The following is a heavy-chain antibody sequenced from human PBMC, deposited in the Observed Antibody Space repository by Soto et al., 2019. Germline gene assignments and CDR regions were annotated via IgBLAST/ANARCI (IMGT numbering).Heavy chain of an antibody. CDR1: GFTLSDHY. CDR2: SANKANSYTT. V-gene: IGHV3-72*01. D-gene: IGHD3-10*01. CDR3: TRDFGGV. J-gene: IGHJ6*02. Sequence: AGTLSLSCAASGFTLSDHYVDWVRQAPGKGLEWVGRSANKANSYTTQYAAAVKGRFTISRSDSENSLYLQMNSLRTEDTALYYCTRDFGGVWGQGTTVTVSS.